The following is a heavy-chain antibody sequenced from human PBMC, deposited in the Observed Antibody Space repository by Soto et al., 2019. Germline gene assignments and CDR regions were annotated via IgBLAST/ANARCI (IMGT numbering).Heavy chain of an antibody. CDR1: GGPFSSYA. Sequence: GASVKVSCKASGGPFSSYAISWVRQAPGQGLEWMGGIIPIFGTANYAQKFQGRVTLTADKSTSTAYMELSSLRSEDTAVYYCARDQAPYSSSTGYYFDFWGQGTLVTVSS. CDR3: ARDQAPYSSSTGYYFDF. CDR2: IIPIFGTA. J-gene: IGHJ4*02. V-gene: IGHV1-69*06. D-gene: IGHD6-13*01.